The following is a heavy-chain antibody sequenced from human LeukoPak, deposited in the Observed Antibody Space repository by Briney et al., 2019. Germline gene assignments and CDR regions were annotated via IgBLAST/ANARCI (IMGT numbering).Heavy chain of an antibody. D-gene: IGHD6-6*01. J-gene: IGHJ4*02. CDR3: ARGHEQLVFDY. CDR1: GFSFSTYW. V-gene: IGHV3-7*01. Sequence: GGSLRLSCAASGFSFSTYWMSWVRQAPWRGLEWVANIKPHGSEKYYVDSVKGRFTISRDNAKNSLYLQMNSLRAEDTAVYYCARGHEQLVFDYWGQGTLVTVSS. CDR2: IKPHGSEK.